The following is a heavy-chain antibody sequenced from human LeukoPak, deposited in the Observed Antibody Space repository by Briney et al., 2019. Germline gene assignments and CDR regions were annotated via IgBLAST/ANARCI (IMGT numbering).Heavy chain of an antibody. D-gene: IGHD3-10*01. Sequence: SGGSLRLSCAASGFTFGSYDMHCVRQATGKGLEWVSAIDKVGGTYYAGSVKGRFTISRENAKNSLYLQMNSLRAGDTAVYFCTRRMRGLGSYSDAFDIWGQGTMVTVSS. J-gene: IGHJ3*02. CDR1: GFTFGSYD. CDR2: IDKVGGT. V-gene: IGHV3-13*04. CDR3: TRRMRGLGSYSDAFDI.